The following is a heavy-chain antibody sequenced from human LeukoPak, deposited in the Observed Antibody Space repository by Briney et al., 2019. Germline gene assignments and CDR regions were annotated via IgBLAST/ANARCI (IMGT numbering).Heavy chain of an antibody. CDR2: INPNSGGT. J-gene: IGHJ4*02. CDR3: ARIFSSGSFFAY. CDR1: GYTFTGYY. D-gene: IGHD3-10*01. V-gene: IGHV1-2*02. Sequence: GASVKVSCKASGYTFTGYYMHWVRQAPGQGLEWMGWINPNSGGTIYAQKFQGRVAMARDTSISTVYVDLSRLTSDDTAVYYCARIFSSGSFFAYWGQGTLVTVSS.